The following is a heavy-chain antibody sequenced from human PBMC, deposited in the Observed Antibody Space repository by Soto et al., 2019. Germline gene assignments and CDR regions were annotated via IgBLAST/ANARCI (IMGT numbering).Heavy chain of an antibody. CDR1: GYSFTSYW. CDR3: ARQGRYYDSSGYYRYAFDI. V-gene: IGHV5-51*01. D-gene: IGHD3-22*01. CDR2: IYPGDSDT. Sequence: PGESLKISCKGSGYSFTSYWIGWVRQMPGKGLEWMGIIYPGDSDTRYSPSFQGQVTISADKSISTAYLQWSSLKASDTAMYYCARQGRYYDSSGYYRYAFDIWGQGXMVTVSS. J-gene: IGHJ3*02.